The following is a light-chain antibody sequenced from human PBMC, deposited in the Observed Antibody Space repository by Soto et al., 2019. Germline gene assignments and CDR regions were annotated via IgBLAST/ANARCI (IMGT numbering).Light chain of an antibody. Sequence: QSVLTQPPSVSGAPGQRVTISCTGSSSNIGAGYDVHWYQQLPGTAPKLLIFGNSNRPSGVPARFSGSRSGGTSASLAITGLQAEDEADYYCQSYDSSLLGVFGGGTQLTVL. V-gene: IGLV1-40*01. J-gene: IGLJ2*01. CDR1: SSNIGAGYD. CDR3: QSYDSSLLGV. CDR2: GNS.